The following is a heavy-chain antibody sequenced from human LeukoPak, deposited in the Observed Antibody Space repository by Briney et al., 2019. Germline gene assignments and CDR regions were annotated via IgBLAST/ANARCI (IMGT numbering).Heavy chain of an antibody. Sequence: SETLSLTCTVSGGSISSGSYYWSWIRQPAGKGLEWLGRIYTSGSTNYNPSLKSRVTISVDTSKNQFSLKLSSVTAADTAVYYCARSAGTYCSSTSCSVYFDLWGRGTLVTVSS. CDR1: GGSISSGSYY. V-gene: IGHV4-61*02. D-gene: IGHD2-2*01. CDR3: ARSAGTYCSSTSCSVYFDL. J-gene: IGHJ2*01. CDR2: IYTSGST.